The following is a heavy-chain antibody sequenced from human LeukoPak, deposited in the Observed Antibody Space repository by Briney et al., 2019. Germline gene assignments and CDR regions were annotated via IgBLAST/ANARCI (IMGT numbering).Heavy chain of an antibody. CDR1: GGSFSGYY. D-gene: IGHD2-15*01. V-gene: IGHV4-34*01. CDR2: INHGGST. CDR3: AREGVVVVAATRRRGYFDY. Sequence: SETLSLTCAVYGGSFSGYYWSWIRQRPGKGLEWIGEINHGGSTNYNPSLKSRVTISVDTSKNQFSLKLSSVTAADTAVYYCAREGVVVVAATRRRGYFDYWGQGTLVTVSS. J-gene: IGHJ4*02.